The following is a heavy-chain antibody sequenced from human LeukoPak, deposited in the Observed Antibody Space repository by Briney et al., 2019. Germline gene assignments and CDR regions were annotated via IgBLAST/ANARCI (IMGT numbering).Heavy chain of an antibody. V-gene: IGHV5-51*01. CDR3: ARKAEGSCYMYYYFLFMDV. D-gene: IGHD3-22*01. CDR2: IYPGDSET. CDR1: GYSFTSYW. J-gene: IGHJ6*03. Sequence: PGGSMRLSCKGSGYSFTSYWIGWVRQMPGKGPEWMGIIYPGDSETGYNPSFQGQVTISADKSISTAYLQWSSLQASGTALYYSARKAEGSCYMYYYFLFMDVWGKGTTVTVSS.